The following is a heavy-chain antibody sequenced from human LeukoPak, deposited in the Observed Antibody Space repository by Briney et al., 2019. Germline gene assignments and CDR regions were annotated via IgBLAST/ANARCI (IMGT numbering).Heavy chain of an antibody. V-gene: IGHV4-59*01. CDR2: IDYSGST. CDR3: ARDRRRDLLHAFDI. D-gene: IGHD1-26*01. CDR1: GGTISRYY. J-gene: IGHJ3*02. Sequence: PSETLSLTCTVSGGTISRYYWSWIRQPPGKGLEWIAYIDYSGSTNYNPSLKSRLTISLDASKNQFSLKLSSVTAADTAVYYCARDRRRDLLHAFDIWGQGTMVTVSS.